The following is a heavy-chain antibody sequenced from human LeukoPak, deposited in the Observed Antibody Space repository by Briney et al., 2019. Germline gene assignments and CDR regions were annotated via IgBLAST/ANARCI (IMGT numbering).Heavy chain of an antibody. V-gene: IGHV3-21*01. CDR1: GFTFSSYS. Sequence: PGGSLRLSCAASGFTFSSYSMNWGRQAPGKGLEWVSSISSSSSYIYYADSVKGRFTISRDNAKNSLYLQMNSLRAEDTAVYYCARDLTGRVAAAGTAFDYWGQGTLVTVSS. CDR2: ISSSSSYI. J-gene: IGHJ4*02. CDR3: ARDLTGRVAAAGTAFDY. D-gene: IGHD6-13*01.